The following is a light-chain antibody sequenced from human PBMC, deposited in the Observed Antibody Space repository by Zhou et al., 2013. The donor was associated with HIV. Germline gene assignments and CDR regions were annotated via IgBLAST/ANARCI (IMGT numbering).Light chain of an antibody. CDR2: DAS. CDR3: QQYDNLLPLT. V-gene: IGKV1-33*01. J-gene: IGKJ4*01. CDR1: QDISNY. Sequence: DIQMTQSPSSLSASVGDRVTITCQASQDISNYLNWYQQKPGKAPKLLIYDASNLETGVPSRFSGSGSGTDFTFTINSLQPEDIATYYCQQYDNLLPLTFGGRDQGRRSN.